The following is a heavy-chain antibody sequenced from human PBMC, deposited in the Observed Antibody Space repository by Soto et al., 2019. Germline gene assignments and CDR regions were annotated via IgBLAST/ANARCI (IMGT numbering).Heavy chain of an antibody. CDR2: LIPIFGTA. D-gene: IGHD3-22*01. Sequence: SVKVSCKASGGTFSSYAISWVRQAPGQGLEWMGGLIPIFGTANYAQKFQGRVTITADESTSTAYMELSSLRSEDTAVYYCARGQRITMIVVDSYYFDYWGQGTLVTVSS. V-gene: IGHV1-69*13. CDR1: GGTFSSYA. CDR3: ARGQRITMIVVDSYYFDY. J-gene: IGHJ4*02.